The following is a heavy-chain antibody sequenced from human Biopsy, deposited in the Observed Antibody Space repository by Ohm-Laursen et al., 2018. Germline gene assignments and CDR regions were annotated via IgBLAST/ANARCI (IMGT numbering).Heavy chain of an antibody. D-gene: IGHD4-11*01. CDR3: ARDSGILNYGNFKYYHYYGMDV. Sequence: PGTLSLTCTVSGDSVTKYYWSWIRQPPGKGLEWIGHIYYSVMTNYNPSLQSRVSISVDTSRNQVSLALSSVTAADTAVYYCARDSGILNYGNFKYYHYYGMDVWGQGTKVTVSS. CDR1: GDSVTKYY. J-gene: IGHJ6*02. CDR2: IYYSVMT. V-gene: IGHV4-59*02.